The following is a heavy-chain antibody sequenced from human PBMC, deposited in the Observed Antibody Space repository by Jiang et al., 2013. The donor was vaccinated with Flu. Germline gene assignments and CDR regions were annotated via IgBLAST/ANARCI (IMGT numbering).Heavy chain of an antibody. CDR3: ARDISSGYYPGDVSDAFDI. J-gene: IGHJ3*02. D-gene: IGHD3-22*01. Sequence: VTISVDTSKNQFSLKLSSVTAADTAVYYCARDISSGYYPGDVSDAFDIWGQGTMVTVSS. V-gene: IGHV4-31*02.